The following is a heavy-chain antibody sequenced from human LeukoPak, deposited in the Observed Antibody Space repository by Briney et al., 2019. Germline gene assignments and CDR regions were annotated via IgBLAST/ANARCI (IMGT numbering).Heavy chain of an antibody. Sequence: ASVKVSCKASGYTFTNYYIHWVRQAPGQGLEWMGIINPSGGSTTYAQKFQGRVTMTRDTSTSTVYMKLSSLRSEDTAVYYCARAVSDYYDSSGSKAFDYWGQGTLVTVSS. D-gene: IGHD3-22*01. CDR1: GYTFTNYY. CDR3: ARAVSDYYDSSGSKAFDY. J-gene: IGHJ4*02. CDR2: INPSGGST. V-gene: IGHV1-46*01.